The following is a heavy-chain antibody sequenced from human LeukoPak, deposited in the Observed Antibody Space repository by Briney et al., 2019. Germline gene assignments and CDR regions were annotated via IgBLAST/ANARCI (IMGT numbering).Heavy chain of an antibody. Sequence: GGSLRLSCAASGFSFSNNGMTWVRQAPGKGLEWVSTISGAGVETYYADSVKGRFTISRDNSKNTLYLQMNSLRAEDTAVYYCAKDLPYYYDSSGYSPSWGQGTLVTVSS. J-gene: IGHJ5*02. CDR1: GFSFSNNG. CDR3: AKDLPYYYDSSGYSPS. V-gene: IGHV3-23*01. CDR2: ISGAGVET. D-gene: IGHD3-22*01.